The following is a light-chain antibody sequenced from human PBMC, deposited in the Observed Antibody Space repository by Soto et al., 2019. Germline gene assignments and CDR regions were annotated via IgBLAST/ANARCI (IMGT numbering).Light chain of an antibody. J-gene: IGKJ5*01. Sequence: EIVLTQSPYTLSLSPGERATLSCRASQSVSSYLAWYQQKSGQAPRLLIYDASNRATGIPARFSGSGSGTDFTLTISSLEPEDFAVYYCQQRSSWPLTFGQGTRLEIK. CDR1: QSVSSY. CDR2: DAS. CDR3: QQRSSWPLT. V-gene: IGKV3-11*01.